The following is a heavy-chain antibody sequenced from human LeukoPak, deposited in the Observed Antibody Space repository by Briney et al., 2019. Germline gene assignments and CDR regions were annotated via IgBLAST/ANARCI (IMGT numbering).Heavy chain of an antibody. Sequence: GASVKVSCKASGYTFTSYGISWVRQAPGQGLEWMGGIIPIFGTANYAQKFQGRVTITADESTSTAYMELSSLRSEDTAVYYCASMSDYYGSGSYSYWGQGTLVTVSS. D-gene: IGHD3-10*01. J-gene: IGHJ4*02. CDR1: GYTFTSYG. V-gene: IGHV1-69*13. CDR2: IIPIFGTA. CDR3: ASMSDYYGSGSYSY.